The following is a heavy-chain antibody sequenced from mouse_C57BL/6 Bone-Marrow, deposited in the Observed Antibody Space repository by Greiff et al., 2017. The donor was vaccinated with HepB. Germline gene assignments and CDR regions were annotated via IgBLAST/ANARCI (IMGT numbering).Heavy chain of an antibody. D-gene: IGHD1-1*01. CDR3: EREGYYGSSAWLAY. Sequence: QVQLQQPGAELVKPGASVKMSCKASGYTFTSYWITWVKQRPGQGLEWIGDIYPGSGSTNYNEKFKSKATLTVDTSSSTAYMQLSILTSEDSAVDYCEREGYYGSSAWLAYWGQGTMVTVAA. CDR1: GYTFTSYW. V-gene: IGHV1-55*01. CDR2: IYPGSGST. J-gene: IGHJ3*01.